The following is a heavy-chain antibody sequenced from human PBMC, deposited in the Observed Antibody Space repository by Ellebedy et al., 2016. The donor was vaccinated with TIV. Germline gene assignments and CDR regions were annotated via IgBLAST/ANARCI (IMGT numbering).Heavy chain of an antibody. CDR1: GFTFSSYG. J-gene: IGHJ5*02. Sequence: GGSLRLSXAASGFTFSSYGMHWVRQAPGKGLEWVAVIWYDGSNKYYADSVKGRFTISRDNSKNTLYLQMNSLRAEDTAVYYCAREGTPGITGTTHWFDPWGQGTLVTVSS. V-gene: IGHV3-33*01. CDR3: AREGTPGITGTTHWFDP. CDR2: IWYDGSNK. D-gene: IGHD1-7*01.